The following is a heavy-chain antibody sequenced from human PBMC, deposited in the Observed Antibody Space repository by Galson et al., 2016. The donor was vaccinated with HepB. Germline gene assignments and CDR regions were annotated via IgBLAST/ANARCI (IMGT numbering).Heavy chain of an antibody. CDR3: VKEFPKTAMIGGDY. Sequence: SLRLSCAASGFPFRSYGMHWVRQAPGKGLEWVALILYDGNNKYYGDSVEGRFTIPRDNSKNTLYLQMNSLRTEDTAVYYCVKEFPKTAMIGGDYWGQGTLVTVSS. CDR1: GFPFRSYG. D-gene: IGHD3-16*01. CDR2: ILYDGNNK. J-gene: IGHJ4*02. V-gene: IGHV3-30*18.